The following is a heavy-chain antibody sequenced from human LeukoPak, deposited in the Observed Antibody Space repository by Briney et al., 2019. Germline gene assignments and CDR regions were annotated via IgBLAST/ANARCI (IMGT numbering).Heavy chain of an antibody. J-gene: IGHJ4*02. V-gene: IGHV3-66*01. Sequence: PGGSLRLSCAASEFTVSSNYMSWVRQAPGKGLEWVSVIYSGGSTYYADSVKGRFTISRDNSKNTLYLQMNSLRAEDTAVYYCARAPSAGNFVLYYFDYWGQGTLVTVSS. CDR3: ARAPSAGNFVLYYFDY. CDR1: EFTVSSNY. CDR2: IYSGGST. D-gene: IGHD3-16*02.